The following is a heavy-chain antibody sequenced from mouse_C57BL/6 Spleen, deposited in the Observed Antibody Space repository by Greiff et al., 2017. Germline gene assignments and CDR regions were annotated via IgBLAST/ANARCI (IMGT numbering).Heavy chain of an antibody. D-gene: IGHD3-2*02. CDR3: ARSDSSGRGDY. CDR1: GYTFTSYW. CDR2: IDPSDSYT. V-gene: IGHV1-69*01. Sequence: QVQLQQPGAELVMPGASVKLSCKASGYTFTSYWMHWVKQRPGQGLEWIGEIDPSDSYTNYNQKFKGKSTLTVDKSSSTAYMQLSSLTSEDSAVYYCARSDSSGRGDYWGQGTTLTVSS. J-gene: IGHJ2*01.